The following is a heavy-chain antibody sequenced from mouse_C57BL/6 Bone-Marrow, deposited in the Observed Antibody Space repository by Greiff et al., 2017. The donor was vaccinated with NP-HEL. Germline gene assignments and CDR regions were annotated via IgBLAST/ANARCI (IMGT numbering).Heavy chain of an antibody. Sequence: EVQVVESGGGLVQPKGSLKLSCAASGFTFNTYAMHWVRQAPGKGLEWVARIRSKSSNYATYYADSVKDRFTISRDDSQSMLYLQMNNLKTEDTAMYYCVRGIYYYGSSGYFDVWGTGTTVTVSS. J-gene: IGHJ1*03. CDR3: VRGIYYYGSSGYFDV. D-gene: IGHD1-1*01. CDR2: IRSKSSNYAT. CDR1: GFTFNTYA. V-gene: IGHV10-3*01.